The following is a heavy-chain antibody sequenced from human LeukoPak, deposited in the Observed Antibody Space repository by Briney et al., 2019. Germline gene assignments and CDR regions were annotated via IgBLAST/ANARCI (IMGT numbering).Heavy chain of an antibody. CDR2: IIPIFGTA. V-gene: IGHV1-69*05. J-gene: IGHJ4*02. CDR1: GGTFSSYA. D-gene: IGHD5-24*01. Sequence: SVKVSCKASGGTFSSYAISWVRQAPGQGLEWMGGIIPIFGTANYAQKFQGRVTITTDESTSTAYMELSRLRSEDTAVYYCARGARDGYNAPLDDWGQGTLVTVSS. CDR3: ARGARDGYNAPLDD.